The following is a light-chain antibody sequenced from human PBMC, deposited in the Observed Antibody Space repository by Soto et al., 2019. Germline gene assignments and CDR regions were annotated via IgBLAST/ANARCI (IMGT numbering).Light chain of an antibody. CDR2: DAS. CDR3: QQCNTPFT. V-gene: IGKV1-5*01. J-gene: IGKJ4*01. CDR1: QNIGSR. Sequence: DIQMTQSPSTLSASVGDRVAITCRASQNIGSRLAWYQQKPDEAPKLLIYDASSLESGVPLRFGGSGPGTDFTLIISSLQPDDFATYYCQQCNTPFTFGGGTKVDIK.